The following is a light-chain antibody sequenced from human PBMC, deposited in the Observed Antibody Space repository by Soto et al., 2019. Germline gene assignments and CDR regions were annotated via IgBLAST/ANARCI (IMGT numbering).Light chain of an antibody. CDR1: SSNIGSGYD. V-gene: IGLV1-40*01. CDR2: GNS. Sequence: QSVLTQPPSVSGAPGQRVTISCTGSSSNIGSGYDVHWYQQLPGTAPKLLIYGNSNRPSGVPDRFSGFKSVTSASLAITGLQAEDEADYYCQSYDSSVSAFFGTGTKLTVL. CDR3: QSYDSSVSAF. J-gene: IGLJ1*01.